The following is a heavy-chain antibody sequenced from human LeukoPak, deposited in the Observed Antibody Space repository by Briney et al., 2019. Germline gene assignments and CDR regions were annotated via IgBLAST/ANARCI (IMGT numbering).Heavy chain of an antibody. Sequence: QAGGSLRLSYAASGFTFSHYWMSWVRQTPGKGLEWVANIKPDGSDKYYVDSVKGRFTISRDNAKNSLYLQMDSLRAEDTAVYYCAREDMWAFDMWGQGTMVTVSS. J-gene: IGHJ3*02. CDR3: AREDMWAFDM. CDR2: IKPDGSDK. CDR1: GFTFSHYW. D-gene: IGHD2-15*01. V-gene: IGHV3-7*01.